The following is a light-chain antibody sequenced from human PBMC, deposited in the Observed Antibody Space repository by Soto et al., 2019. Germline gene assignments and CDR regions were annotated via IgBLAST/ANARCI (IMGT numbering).Light chain of an antibody. Sequence: IVLTQSPATLSLSPGERATLSCRASQSVSRYLAWYQQKPGQAPRLLIYDASNRATGIPARFSGSGSGTDFTLTISSLEIEDFAVYYCQHRSNCPPGYTFGQGTKLEIK. J-gene: IGKJ2*01. V-gene: IGKV3-11*01. CDR3: QHRSNCPPGYT. CDR1: QSVSRY. CDR2: DAS.